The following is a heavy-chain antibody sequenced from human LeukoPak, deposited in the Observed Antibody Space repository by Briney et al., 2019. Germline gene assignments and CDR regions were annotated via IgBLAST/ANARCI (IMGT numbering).Heavy chain of an antibody. CDR3: ARDGSIAAYYFDY. D-gene: IGHD6-6*01. J-gene: IGHJ4*02. V-gene: IGHV3-33*01. CDR2: IWYDGSNK. CDR1: GFTFSSYG. Sequence: GGSLRLSCAASGFTFSSYGMHWVRQAPGKGREGVAVIWYDGSNKYYADSVKGRFTISRDNSKNTLYLQMNSLRAEDTAVYYCARDGSIAAYYFDYWGQGPLVTVSS.